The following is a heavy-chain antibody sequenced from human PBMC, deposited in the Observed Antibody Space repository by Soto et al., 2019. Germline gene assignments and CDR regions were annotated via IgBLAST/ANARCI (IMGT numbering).Heavy chain of an antibody. CDR2: IYHSGST. J-gene: IGHJ3*02. Sequence: SETLSLTCAVSGGPISSGGYSWSWLRQPPGKGLEWIGYIYHSGSTYYNPSLKSRVTISVDRSKNQFSLKLSSVTAADTAVYYCARVLHDYGDYVAFDIWGKGTMGPVS. CDR1: GGPISSGGYS. D-gene: IGHD4-17*01. CDR3: ARVLHDYGDYVAFDI. V-gene: IGHV4-30-2*01.